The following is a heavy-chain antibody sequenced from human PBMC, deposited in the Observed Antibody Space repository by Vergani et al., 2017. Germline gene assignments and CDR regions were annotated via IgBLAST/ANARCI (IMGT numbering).Heavy chain of an antibody. CDR3: ASGKYYSDSTSHFRGRYFDV. Sequence: QVQLQESGPGLVKPPGTLSLTCAVSGISVSSDKWWTWVRQPPGKGLEWIGSIYNSGNGDSSSSLKSRVTISADTSKNQFSLRLTSVTAADTAVYYCASGKYYSDSTSHFRGRYFDVWGRGTLVTVPS. CDR2: IYNSGNG. D-gene: IGHD3-16*01. J-gene: IGHJ2*01. CDR1: GISVSSDKW. V-gene: IGHV4-4*03.